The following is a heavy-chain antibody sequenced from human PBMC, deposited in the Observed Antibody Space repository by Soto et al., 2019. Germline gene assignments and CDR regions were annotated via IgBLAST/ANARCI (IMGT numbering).Heavy chain of an antibody. V-gene: IGHV3-30*03. CDR3: AIEARTEPAAVRGYFDY. J-gene: IGHJ4*02. CDR2: ISYDGSNK. CDR1: GFTFSSYG. Sequence: QVQLVESGGGVVQPGRSLRLSCAASGFTFSSYGMHWVRQAPGKGLEWVAVISYDGSNKYYADSVKGRFTISRDNSKNTLYLQMNSLSAEDTAVYYCAIEARTEPAAVRGYFDYWGQGTLVTVSS. D-gene: IGHD2-2*01.